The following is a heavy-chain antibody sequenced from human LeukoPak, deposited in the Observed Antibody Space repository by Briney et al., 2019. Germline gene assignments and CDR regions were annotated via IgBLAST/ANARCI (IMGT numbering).Heavy chain of an antibody. D-gene: IGHD2-2*01. V-gene: IGHV1-69*05. CDR1: GGTFSSYA. Sequence: SVKVSCKASGGTFSSYAISWVRQAPGQGLEWMGGIIPIFGTANYAQKFQGRVTITTDESTSTAYMELSSLRSEDTAVYYCARRGSTGYCSSTSCYRWFDPWGQGTLVTVSS. CDR3: ARRGSTGYCSSTSCYRWFDP. CDR2: IIPIFGTA. J-gene: IGHJ5*02.